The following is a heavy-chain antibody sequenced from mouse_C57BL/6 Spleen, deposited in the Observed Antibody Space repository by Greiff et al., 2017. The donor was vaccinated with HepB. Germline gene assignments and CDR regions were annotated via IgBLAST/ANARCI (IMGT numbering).Heavy chain of an antibody. CDR2: IYPRSGNT. J-gene: IGHJ1*03. V-gene: IGHV1-81*01. Sequence: VKLMESGAELARPGASVKLSCKASGYTFTSYGISWVKQRTGQGLEWIGEIYPRSGNTYYNEKFKGKATLTADKSSSTAYMELRSLTSEDSAVYFCARQFSDYDGSSRYFDVWGTGTTVTVSS. CDR3: ARQFSDYDGSSRYFDV. CDR1: GYTFTSYG. D-gene: IGHD1-1*01.